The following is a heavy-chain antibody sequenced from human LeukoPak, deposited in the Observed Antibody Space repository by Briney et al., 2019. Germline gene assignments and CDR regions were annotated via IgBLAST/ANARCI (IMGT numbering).Heavy chain of an antibody. CDR2: ISSRGELT. V-gene: IGHV3-23*01. J-gene: IGHJ4*02. Sequence: GGSLRLXCAASGFTFSTYAMSWVRQAPGKGLEWVSSISSRGELTFHADSVKGRFTISRDNSKNTLYLQVNSLRAEDTAVYYCARGSYYFESGSWGQGTLVTVSS. CDR3: ARGSYYFESGS. CDR1: GFTFSTYA. D-gene: IGHD3-10*01.